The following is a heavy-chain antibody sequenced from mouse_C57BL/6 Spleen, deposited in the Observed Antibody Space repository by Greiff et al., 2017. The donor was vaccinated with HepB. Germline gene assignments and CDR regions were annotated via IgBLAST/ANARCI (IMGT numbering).Heavy chain of an antibody. Sequence: QVHVKQPGAELVKPGASVKLSCKASGYTFTSYWMHWVKQRPGQGLEWIGMIHPNSGSTNYNEKFKSKATLTVDKSSGTAYMQLSSLTSEDSAVYYCARSGTLDYWGQGTTLTVSS. CDR1: GYTFTSYW. CDR3: ARSGTLDY. V-gene: IGHV1-64*01. J-gene: IGHJ2*01. CDR2: IHPNSGST. D-gene: IGHD3-1*01.